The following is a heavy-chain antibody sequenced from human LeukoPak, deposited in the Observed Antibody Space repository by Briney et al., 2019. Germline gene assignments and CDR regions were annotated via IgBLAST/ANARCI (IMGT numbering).Heavy chain of an antibody. V-gene: IGHV1-2*02. J-gene: IGHJ6*02. CDR2: INPDSGAT. CDR1: GYTFTGYY. Sequence: GASVKVSCKASGYTFTGYYMHWVRQAPGEGLEWMGWINPDSGATNFAQKFQGRVTMTRDTSSSTAYMELSRLRSDDTAVYYCAKSRYSTSRRPEYGMDVWGQGTTVTVSS. CDR3: AKSRYSTSRRPEYGMDV. D-gene: IGHD2-2*01.